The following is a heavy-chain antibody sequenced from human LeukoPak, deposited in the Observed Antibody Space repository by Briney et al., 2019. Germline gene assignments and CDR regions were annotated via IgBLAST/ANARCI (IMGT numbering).Heavy chain of an antibody. J-gene: IGHJ4*02. V-gene: IGHV3-48*03. CDR3: AREVAARPFDY. CDR2: ISSSGSTI. CDR1: GFTFSSYE. Sequence: GGSLRLSCAASGFTFSSYEMNWVRQAPGKGLEWVSYISSSGSTIYYADSVKGRFTISRDNAKNSLYLQMNSLRAEDTAVYYCAREVAARPFDYWGQGTLVTVSP. D-gene: IGHD6-6*01.